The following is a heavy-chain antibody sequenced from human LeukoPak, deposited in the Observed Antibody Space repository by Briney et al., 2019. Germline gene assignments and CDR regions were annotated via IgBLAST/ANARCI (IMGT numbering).Heavy chain of an antibody. D-gene: IGHD4-17*01. CDR3: AKDRDYGDYPSAYYYYMDV. J-gene: IGHJ6*03. Sequence: GGSLRLSCAASGFTFSSYGIHWVRQAPGKGLEWVAFIRYDGTNKWYADSVKGRFTISRDNSKNTLYLQMNSLRVEDTAVYHCAKDRDYGDYPSAYYYYMDVWAKGPRSPSP. CDR2: IRYDGTNK. CDR1: GFTFSSYG. V-gene: IGHV3-30*02.